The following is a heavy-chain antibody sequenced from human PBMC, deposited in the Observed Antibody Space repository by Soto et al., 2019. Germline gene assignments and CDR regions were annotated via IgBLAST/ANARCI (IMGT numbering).Heavy chain of an antibody. D-gene: IGHD3-22*01. CDR1: GFTFSSYS. CDR3: ARDRYYDSSGYRPTGY. CDR2: ISISSSTI. J-gene: IGHJ4*02. V-gene: IGHV3-48*02. Sequence: PGGSLRLSCAASGFTFSSYSMNWVRQAPGKGLEWVSYISISSSTIYYADSVKGRFTISRDNARNSLYLQMNSLRDEDTAVYYCARDRYYDSSGYRPTGYWGQGTLVTVSS.